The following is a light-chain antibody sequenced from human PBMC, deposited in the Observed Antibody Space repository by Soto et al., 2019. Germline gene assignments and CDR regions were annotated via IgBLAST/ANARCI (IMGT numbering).Light chain of an antibody. CDR3: QQRSNWS. J-gene: IGKJ5*01. Sequence: EIVLTQSPATLSLSLGERATLSCRASQSVGSYLAWYQQKPGQAPRLLIYDASNRATDIPARFSGSGSGTDFTLTISSLEPEDFAVYYCQQRSNWSFGQGTRLEIK. CDR1: QSVGSY. CDR2: DAS. V-gene: IGKV3-11*01.